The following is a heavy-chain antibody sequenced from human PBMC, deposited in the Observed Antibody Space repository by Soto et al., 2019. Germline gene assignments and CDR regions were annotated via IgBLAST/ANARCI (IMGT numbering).Heavy chain of an antibody. CDR3: ARVLRYCSGGSCLMDV. V-gene: IGHV1-8*01. CDR1: GYTFTSYD. J-gene: IGHJ6*04. Sequence: ASVKVSCKASGYTFTSYDINWVRQATGQGLEWMGWMNPNSGNTGYAQKFQGRVTMTRNTSISTAYMELSSLRSEDTAVYYCARVLRYCSGGSCLMDVWGKGTTVTVSS. D-gene: IGHD2-15*01. CDR2: MNPNSGNT.